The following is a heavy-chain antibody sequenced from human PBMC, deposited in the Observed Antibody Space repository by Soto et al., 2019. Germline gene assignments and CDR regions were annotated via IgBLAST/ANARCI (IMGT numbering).Heavy chain of an antibody. CDR1: GFTFSDYG. Sequence: QVQLVESGGGVVQPGRSLRLSCAASGFTFSDYGMLWVRQAPGKGLEWVAVIWYDGNNKYYTDSVEGRFTISRDNSKNALYLQMNSLRAEDTAVYYCARDDIPGIAGATYGMDVWGQGTTVTVTS. CDR3: ARDDIPGIAGATYGMDV. CDR2: IWYDGNNK. J-gene: IGHJ6*02. V-gene: IGHV3-33*01. D-gene: IGHD6-25*01.